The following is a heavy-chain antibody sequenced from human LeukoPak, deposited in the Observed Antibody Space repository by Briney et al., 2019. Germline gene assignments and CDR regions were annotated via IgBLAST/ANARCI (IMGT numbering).Heavy chain of an antibody. CDR2: INPNSGGT. CDR1: GYTFTGYY. CDR3: AREKSTVTNFDY. J-gene: IGHJ4*02. V-gene: IGHV1-2*02. Sequence: GASVKVSCKASGYTFTGYYMHWVLQAPGQGLEWMGWINPNSGGTNYAQKFQGRVTMTRDTSISTAYMELSRLRSDDTAVYYCAREKSTVTNFDYWGQGTLVTVSS. D-gene: IGHD4-17*01.